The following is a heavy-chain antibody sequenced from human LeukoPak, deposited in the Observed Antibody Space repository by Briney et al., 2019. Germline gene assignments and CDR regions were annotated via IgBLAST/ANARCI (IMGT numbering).Heavy chain of an antibody. V-gene: IGHV3-7*01. J-gene: IGHJ5*02. CDR2: IKRDGSQK. Sequence: GGSLRLSCAAPGFSFSSNWMGWIRQAPGKGLEWVAHIKRDGSQKYYLDSVKGRFTISRDNAKNSLYLQMNSLRVEDTAVYYCARLGLEVGGPNWFDPWGQGTLVTVSS. CDR3: ARLGLEVGGPNWFDP. D-gene: IGHD1-1*01. CDR1: GFSFSSNW.